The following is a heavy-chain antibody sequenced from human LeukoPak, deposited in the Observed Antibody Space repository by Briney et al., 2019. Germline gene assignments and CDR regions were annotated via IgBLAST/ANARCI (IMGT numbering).Heavy chain of an antibody. J-gene: IGHJ6*02. D-gene: IGHD2-2*01. V-gene: IGHV3-33*01. Sequence: HPGRSLRLSCAASEFTFSSYGMHWVRQAPGKGLEWVAATWYDGSNKHYADSVRGRFTISRDDSKNTLYLQMNSLRAEDTAVYFCARGGHCSTTSCSNYDGMDVWGQGTTLTVSS. CDR1: EFTFSSYG. CDR3: ARGGHCSTTSCSNYDGMDV. CDR2: TWYDGSNK.